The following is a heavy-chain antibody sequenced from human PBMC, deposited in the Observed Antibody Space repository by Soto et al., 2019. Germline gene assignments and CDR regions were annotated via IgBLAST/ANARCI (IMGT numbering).Heavy chain of an antibody. D-gene: IGHD6-13*01. Sequence: GGSLRLSCAASGFTFSSYGMHWVRQAPGKGLEWVAVISYDGSNKYYADSVKGRFTISRDNSKNTLYLQMNSLRAEDTAVYYCAKGNERFPDPIAGVGLVPSDYWRLGTRVIVS. J-gene: IGHJ4*02. CDR1: GFTFSSYG. CDR2: ISYDGSNK. CDR3: AKGNERFPDPIAGVGLVPSDY. V-gene: IGHV3-30*18.